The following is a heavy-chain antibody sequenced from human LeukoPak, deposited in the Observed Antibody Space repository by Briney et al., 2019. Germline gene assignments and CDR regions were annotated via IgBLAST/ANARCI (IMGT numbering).Heavy chain of an antibody. D-gene: IGHD3-3*01. CDR3: ARSIRFLEWFRAFDI. CDR2: IYYSGST. V-gene: IGHV4-30-4*08. Sequence: SETLSLTCTVSGGSISSGDYYWSWIRQPPGKGLEWIGYIYYSGSTYYNPSLKSRVTISVDTSKNQFSLKLSSVTAADTAVYYCARSIRFLEWFRAFDIWGQGTMVTVSS. J-gene: IGHJ3*02. CDR1: GGSISSGDYY.